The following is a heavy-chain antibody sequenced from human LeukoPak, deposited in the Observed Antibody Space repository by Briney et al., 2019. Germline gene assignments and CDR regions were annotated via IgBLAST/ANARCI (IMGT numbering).Heavy chain of an antibody. Sequence: LTGGSLRLSCAASGFTFSSYWMSWVRQAPGKGLEWVANIKQDGSEKYYVDSVKGRFTISRDNAKNSLYLQMNSLRAEDTAVYYCARVQRSDSGYDSDYYYYGMDVWGQGTTVTVSS. V-gene: IGHV3-7*01. J-gene: IGHJ6*02. D-gene: IGHD5-12*01. CDR1: GFTFSSYW. CDR2: IKQDGSEK. CDR3: ARVQRSDSGYDSDYYYYGMDV.